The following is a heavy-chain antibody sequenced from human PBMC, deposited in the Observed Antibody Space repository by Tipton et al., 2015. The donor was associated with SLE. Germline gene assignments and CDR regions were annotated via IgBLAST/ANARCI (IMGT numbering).Heavy chain of an antibody. J-gene: IGHJ5*02. CDR1: GGSISSGGYY. CDR3: ARWGAQLGTDNWFDP. V-gene: IGHV4-31*03. D-gene: IGHD1-14*01. CDR2: IYYSGST. Sequence: TLSLTCTVSGGSISSGGYYWSWIRQHPGKGLEWIGYIYYSGSTYYNPSLKSRVTISVDTSKNELSLRMTSVTAADTAVYYCARWGAQLGTDNWFDPWGQGTLVTVSS.